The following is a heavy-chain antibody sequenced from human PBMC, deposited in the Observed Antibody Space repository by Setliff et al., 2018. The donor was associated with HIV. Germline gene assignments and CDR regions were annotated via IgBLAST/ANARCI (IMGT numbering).Heavy chain of an antibody. D-gene: IGHD4-17*01. Sequence: GGSLRLSCAASGFTFSNAWMSWVRQAPGKGLGWVAVIWYDGSNKYYADSVKGRFTISRDNSKNTLYLQMNSLRAEDTAVYYCATGDYRDWGQGTLVTVSS. J-gene: IGHJ4*02. V-gene: IGHV3-33*08. CDR1: GFTFSNAW. CDR2: IWYDGSNK. CDR3: ATGDYRD.